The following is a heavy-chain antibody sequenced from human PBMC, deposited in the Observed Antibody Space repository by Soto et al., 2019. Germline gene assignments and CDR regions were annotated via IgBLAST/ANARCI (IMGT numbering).Heavy chain of an antibody. V-gene: IGHV3-21*01. CDR2: ISSSSSYI. J-gene: IGHJ3*02. CDR1: GFTFSSYS. CDR3: ARDGRYAQLLVTDAFDI. Sequence: EVQLVESGGGLVKPGGSLRLSCAASGFTFSSYSMNWVRQAPGKGLEWVSSISSSSSYIYYADSVKGRFTISRDNAKNSLYLQRTGLRAEDRAVDYCARDGRYAQLLVTDAFDIWGQGTMVTGSS. D-gene: IGHD2-2*01.